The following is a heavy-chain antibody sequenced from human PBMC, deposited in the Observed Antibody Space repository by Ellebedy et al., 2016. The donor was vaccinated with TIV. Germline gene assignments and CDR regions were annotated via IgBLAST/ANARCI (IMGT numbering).Heavy chain of an antibody. V-gene: IGHV3-21*01. Sequence: GGSLRLXCAASGFTFNSYSMNWVRQAPGKGLEWVSSISSSSSYIYYADSVKGRFTISRDNAKNSLYLQMNSLRAEDTAVYYCASLYMVGEQLVLKFHYMDVWGKGTTVTVSS. CDR3: ASLYMVGEQLVLKFHYMDV. CDR2: ISSSSSYI. D-gene: IGHD6-6*01. CDR1: GFTFNSYS. J-gene: IGHJ6*03.